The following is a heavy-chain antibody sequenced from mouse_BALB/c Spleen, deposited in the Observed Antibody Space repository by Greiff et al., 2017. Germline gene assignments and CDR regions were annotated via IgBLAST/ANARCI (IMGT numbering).Heavy chain of an antibody. Sequence: VKLMESGAELVRPGASVTLSCKASGYTFTDYEMHWVKQTPVHGLEWIGAIDPETGGTAYNQKFKGKATLTADKSSSTAYMELRSLTSEDSAVYYCTRYFYGSDYYAMDYWGQGTSVTVSS. V-gene: IGHV1-15*01. CDR3: TRYFYGSDYYAMDY. J-gene: IGHJ4*01. CDR1: GYTFTDYE. D-gene: IGHD1-1*01. CDR2: IDPETGGT.